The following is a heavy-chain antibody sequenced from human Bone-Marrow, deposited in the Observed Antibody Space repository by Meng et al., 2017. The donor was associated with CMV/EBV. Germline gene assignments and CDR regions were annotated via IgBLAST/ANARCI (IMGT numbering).Heavy chain of an antibody. D-gene: IGHD2-2*02. J-gene: IGHJ1*01. CDR1: GYTVSSCD. CDR2: INPSGGST. V-gene: IGHV1-46*01. CDR3: ARERCSITNCYILHH. Sequence: SGYTVSSCDMHWVRQAPGQGLKWMGIINPSGGSTSYAQKFQGRVSMTRDTSTSTVYMELSSLRSEDTAVYYCARERCSITNCYILHHWGQGTLVTVSS.